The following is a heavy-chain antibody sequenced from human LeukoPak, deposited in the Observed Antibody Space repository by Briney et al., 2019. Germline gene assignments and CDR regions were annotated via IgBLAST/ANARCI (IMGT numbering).Heavy chain of an antibody. J-gene: IGHJ4*02. D-gene: IGHD3-16*02. Sequence: SETLSLTCTVSGGSISSSSYYWGWIRQPPGKGLEWIGSIYYSGSTYYNPSLKSRVTISVDTSKNQFSLKLSSVTAADTAVYYCARDNPRWGSYRYAPIDYWGQGTLVTVSS. CDR1: GGSISSSSYY. V-gene: IGHV4-39*07. CDR2: IYYSGST. CDR3: ARDNPRWGSYRYAPIDY.